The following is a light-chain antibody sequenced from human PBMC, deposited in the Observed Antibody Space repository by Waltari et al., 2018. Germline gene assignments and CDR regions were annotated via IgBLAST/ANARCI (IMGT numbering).Light chain of an antibody. Sequence: SFELTQPPSVSVSPGQTASITCSGDAFPKPFAYWYQKKPGQAPVLIIYKDSERPSGVPERFSGSTSVTTVTLTISGVQAEDEADYFCQSADYTHTVFGGGTKLTVL. V-gene: IGLV3-25*03. CDR2: KDS. J-gene: IGLJ3*02. CDR1: AFPKPF. CDR3: QSADYTHTV.